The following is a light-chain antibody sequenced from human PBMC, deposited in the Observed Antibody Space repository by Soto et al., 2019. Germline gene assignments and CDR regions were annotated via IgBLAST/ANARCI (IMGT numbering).Light chain of an antibody. CDR1: QSISNW. Sequence: DIQMTQSPFTLPASVGDRVTITCRASQSISNWLAWYQQNPGTAHKVLIYHASNLQSGPPTRFSGSGSGTDFTLTISSLQPDDFATYYCQQYNSYSFGQGTKVDI. CDR3: QQYNSYS. CDR2: HAS. J-gene: IGKJ1*01. V-gene: IGKV1-5*01.